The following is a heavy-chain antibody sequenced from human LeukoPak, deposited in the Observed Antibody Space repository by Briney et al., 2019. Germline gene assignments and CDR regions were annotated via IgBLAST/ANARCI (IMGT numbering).Heavy chain of an antibody. J-gene: IGHJ5*02. Sequence: ASVKVSCKASGGTFSSYAISWVRQAPGQGLEWMGRIIPTFGPANYAQKFQGRVTITADNSTSTAYLELSSLRSEDTAVYYCTRSPNADSPHNWFDPWGQGTLVTVSS. CDR3: TRSPNADSPHNWFDP. CDR1: GGTFSSYA. D-gene: IGHD4-17*01. V-gene: IGHV1-69*06. CDR2: IIPTFGPA.